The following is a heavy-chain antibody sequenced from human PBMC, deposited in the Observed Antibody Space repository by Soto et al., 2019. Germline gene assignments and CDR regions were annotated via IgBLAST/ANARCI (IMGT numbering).Heavy chain of an antibody. D-gene: IGHD3-16*02. CDR2: ISYDGSNK. CDR1: GFTFSSYA. J-gene: IGHJ4*02. Sequence: QVQLVESGGGVVQPGRSLRLSCAASGFTFSSYAMHWVRQAPGKGLEWVAVISYDGSNKYYADSVKGRFTISRDNSKNTLYLQMNSLGAEDTAVYYCARGPGGLRLGELSRWGQGTLVTVSS. V-gene: IGHV3-30-3*01. CDR3: ARGPGGLRLGELSR.